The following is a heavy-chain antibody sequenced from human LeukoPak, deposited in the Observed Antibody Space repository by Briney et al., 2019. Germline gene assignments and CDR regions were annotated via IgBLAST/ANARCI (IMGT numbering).Heavy chain of an antibody. V-gene: IGHV3-21*01. J-gene: IGHJ4*02. CDR2: ISSSSSYI. D-gene: IGHD5-18*01. Sequence: GGSLRLSCAASGFTFRSYSMNWVRQAPGKGLEWVSSISSSSSYIYYADSLKGRFTISRDNAKNSLYLQMNSLRAEDTAVYYCARASSLYSYGPWWGQGTLVTVSS. CDR1: GFTFRSYS. CDR3: ARASSLYSYGPW.